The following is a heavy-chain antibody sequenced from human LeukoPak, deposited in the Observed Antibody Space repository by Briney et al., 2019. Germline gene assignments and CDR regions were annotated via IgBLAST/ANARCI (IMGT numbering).Heavy chain of an antibody. CDR3: ARSELGWYQLLWYAFDI. V-gene: IGHV3-30*04. D-gene: IGHD2-2*01. CDR1: GFTFSSYA. CDR2: ISYDGSNK. J-gene: IGHJ3*02. Sequence: PGGSLRLSCAASGFTFSSYAMHWVRQAPGKGLEWVAVISYDGSNKYYADSVKGRFTISRDNSKNTLYLQMNSLRAEDTAVYYCARSELGWYQLLWYAFDIWGQGTMVTVSS.